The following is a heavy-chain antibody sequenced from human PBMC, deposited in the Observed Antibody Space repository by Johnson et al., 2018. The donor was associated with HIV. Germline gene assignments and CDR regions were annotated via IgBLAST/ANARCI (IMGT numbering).Heavy chain of an antibody. D-gene: IGHD3-22*01. J-gene: IGHJ3*02. CDR3: ARDSETSITMIVVVITGAFDI. CDR1: GFSFHDYG. V-gene: IGHV3-20*04. Sequence: VQLVESGGGVVRPGGSLRLSCEGSGFSFHDYGMNWVRQVPGKGLEWVSGVNWNGGSTGYADSVKGRFSISRDSVKNSLYLQMNSLRAEDTALYYCARDSETSITMIVVVITGAFDIWGQGTMVTVSS. CDR2: VNWNGGST.